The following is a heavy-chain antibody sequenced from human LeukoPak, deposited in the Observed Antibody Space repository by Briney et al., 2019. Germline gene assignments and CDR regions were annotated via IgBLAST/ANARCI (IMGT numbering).Heavy chain of an antibody. Sequence: GGSLRLSRAASGFIFSSYVMSWVRQAPGKGLEWVSYISSSSSTIYCADSVKGRFTISRDNAKNSLYLQMNSLRDEDTAVYYCARNYYDSSGYYVDFHFWGQGTLVTVSS. D-gene: IGHD3-22*01. CDR1: GFIFSSYV. CDR3: ARNYYDSSGYYVDFHF. V-gene: IGHV3-48*02. CDR2: ISSSSSTI. J-gene: IGHJ1*01.